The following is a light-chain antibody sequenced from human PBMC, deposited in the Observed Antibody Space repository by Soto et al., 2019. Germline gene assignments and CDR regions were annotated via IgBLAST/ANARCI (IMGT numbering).Light chain of an antibody. CDR2: GAS. CDR1: QSVRSN. Sequence: EIVMSNSPATMSVSPGERATLSCRASQSVRSNLAWYQQKPGQAPRLLIYGASTRATGIPARFSGSGSGTEFTLTVNSLQSEDFAVYYCQQYTNRPPITFAQGTRLEIK. V-gene: IGKV3-15*01. CDR3: QQYTNRPPIT. J-gene: IGKJ5*01.